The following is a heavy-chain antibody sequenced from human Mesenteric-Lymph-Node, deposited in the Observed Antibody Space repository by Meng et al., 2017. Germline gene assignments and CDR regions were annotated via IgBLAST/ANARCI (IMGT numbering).Heavy chain of an antibody. J-gene: IGHJ4*02. CDR1: GGSISSPNW. V-gene: IGHV4-4*02. D-gene: IGHD3-10*01. Sequence: VQLQESGPGLVRPSGTLSLTCAVSGGSISSPNWWSWVRQPPGKGLEWIGEIHHSGSTNYNPSLTSRVNMSVEKSKNQFSLKLSPVTAADTAVYYCARNYLYWGQGTLVTVSS. CDR3: ARNYLY. CDR2: IHHSGST.